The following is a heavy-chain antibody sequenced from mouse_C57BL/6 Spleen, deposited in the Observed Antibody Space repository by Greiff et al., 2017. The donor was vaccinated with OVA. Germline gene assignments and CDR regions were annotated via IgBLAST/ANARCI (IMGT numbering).Heavy chain of an antibody. CDR2: ISSGGSYT. CDR1: GFTFSSYG. D-gene: IGHD1-1*01. Sequence: EVKLMESGGDLVKPGGSLKLSCAASGFTFSSYGMSWVRQTPDKRLEWVATISSGGSYTYYPDSVKGRFTISRDNAKNTLYLQMSSLKSEDTAMYYCARHQDYGSSQYYFDYWGQGTTLTVSS. CDR3: ARHQDYGSSQYYFDY. V-gene: IGHV5-6*01. J-gene: IGHJ2*01.